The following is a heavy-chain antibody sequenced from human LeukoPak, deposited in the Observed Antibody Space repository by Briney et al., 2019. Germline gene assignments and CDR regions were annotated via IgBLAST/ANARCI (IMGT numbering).Heavy chain of an antibody. J-gene: IGHJ3*02. CDR2: IRSKAYGGTT. CDR1: GFTFGDYA. V-gene: IGHV3-49*04. D-gene: IGHD6-19*01. Sequence: GGSLRLSCTASGFTFGDYAMSWVRQAPGKGLEWVGFIRSKAYGGTTEYAASVKGRFTISRDDSKSIAYLQMNSLKTEDTAVYYCTRDGTSVASDAFDIWGQGTMVTVPS. CDR3: TRDGTSVASDAFDI.